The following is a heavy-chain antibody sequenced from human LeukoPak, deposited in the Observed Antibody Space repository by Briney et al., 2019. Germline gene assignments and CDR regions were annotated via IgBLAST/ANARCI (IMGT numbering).Heavy chain of an antibody. CDR2: INPNSGGT. Sequence: ASVKVSCKASGYTFTGYYMHWVRQAPGQGLEWMGWINPNSGGTNYAQKFQGWVTMTRDTSISTAYMELSRLRSDDTAVYYCARSQSHSSSWFPDYWGQGTLDTVSS. J-gene: IGHJ4*02. D-gene: IGHD6-13*01. CDR3: ARSQSHSSSWFPDY. CDR1: GYTFTGYY. V-gene: IGHV1-2*04.